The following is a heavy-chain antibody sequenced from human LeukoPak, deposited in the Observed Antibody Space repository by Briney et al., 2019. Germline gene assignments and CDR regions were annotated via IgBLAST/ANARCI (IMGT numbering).Heavy chain of an antibody. J-gene: IGHJ6*03. CDR2: IYHSGST. CDR3: ARVPPYSSSSYYYYYMDV. CDR1: GVSISSGLYF. V-gene: IGHV4-30-2*01. D-gene: IGHD6-6*01. Sequence: SQTLSLTCTVSGVSISSGLYFWSWIRQPPGKGLEWIGYIYHSGSTYYNPSLESRVTISVDRSKNQFSLKLSSVTAADTAVYYCARVPPYSSSSYYYYYMDVWGKGTTVTVSS.